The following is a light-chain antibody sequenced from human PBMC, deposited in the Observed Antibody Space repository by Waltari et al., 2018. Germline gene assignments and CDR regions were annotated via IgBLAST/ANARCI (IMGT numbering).Light chain of an antibody. Sequence: EIVMTQSPATLSVSPGDRATLSCRASQTLTSNLAWYQQKPGQAPRPLIYGASTRATGIPARFSGSGSGTQFTLTISSLQSEDFVVYYCQQYNNRPYTFGQGTK. CDR2: GAS. CDR3: QQYNNRPYT. V-gene: IGKV3-15*01. CDR1: QTLTSN. J-gene: IGKJ2*01.